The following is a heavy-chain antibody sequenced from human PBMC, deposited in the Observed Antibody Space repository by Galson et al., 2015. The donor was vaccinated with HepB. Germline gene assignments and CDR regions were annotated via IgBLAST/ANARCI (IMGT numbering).Heavy chain of an antibody. V-gene: IGHV3-66*02. D-gene: IGHD4-23*01. J-gene: IGHJ5*01. CDR2: IYDGGSI. CDR1: GFTVGASY. CDR3: ARAGHYGGKGNWFDS. Sequence: SLRLSCAASGFTVGASYMSWVRQAPGKGLEWVSVIYDGGSIYYAEFAKGRFSISRENSKNTLYLQMSGLRADDTALYYCARAGHYGGKGNWFDSWGQGSLVTVSS.